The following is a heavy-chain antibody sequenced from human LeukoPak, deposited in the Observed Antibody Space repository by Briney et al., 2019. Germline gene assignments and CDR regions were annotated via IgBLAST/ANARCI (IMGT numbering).Heavy chain of an antibody. CDR2: INPSGGST. D-gene: IGHD1-26*01. V-gene: IGHV1-46*01. J-gene: IGHJ4*02. CDR1: GYTFTSYY. Sequence: ASVKVSCKASGYTFTSYYMHWVRQAPGQGLEWMGIINPSGGSTSYAQKFQGRVTMTRDTSTSTAYMELSSLRSEDTAVYYCARETEWELPPSSGWGQGTLVTVSS. CDR3: ARETEWELPPSSG.